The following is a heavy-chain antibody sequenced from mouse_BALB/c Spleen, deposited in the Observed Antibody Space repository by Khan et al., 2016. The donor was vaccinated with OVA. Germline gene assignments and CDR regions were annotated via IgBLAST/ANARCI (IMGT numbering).Heavy chain of an antibody. D-gene: IGHD2-3*01. J-gene: IGHJ3*01. CDR3: TSRYDGYYTCFAY. CDR2: ISYSGST. CDR1: GYSITSDYA. Sequence: EVQLQESGPGLVKPSQSLSLTCTVTGYSITSDYAWNWIRQFPGNTLEWMGYISYSGSTSYNPSLKSRISITRDTSKNQFFLQLNSVTTEATATYDGTSRYDGYYTCFAYWGQGTLVTVSA. V-gene: IGHV3-2*02.